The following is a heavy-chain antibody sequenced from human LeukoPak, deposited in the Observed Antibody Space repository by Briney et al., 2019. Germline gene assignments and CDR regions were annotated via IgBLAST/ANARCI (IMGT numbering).Heavy chain of an antibody. CDR3: AREGPLYSSGWYGSFDY. D-gene: IGHD6-19*01. CDR2: ISSSSSYI. CDR1: GFTFSSYS. Sequence: GGSLRLSCAASGFTFSSYSMNRVRQAPGKGLEWVSSISSSSSYIYYADSVKGRFTISRDNAKNSLYLQMNSLRAEDTAVYYCAREGPLYSSGWYGSFDYWGQGTLVTVSS. J-gene: IGHJ4*02. V-gene: IGHV3-21*01.